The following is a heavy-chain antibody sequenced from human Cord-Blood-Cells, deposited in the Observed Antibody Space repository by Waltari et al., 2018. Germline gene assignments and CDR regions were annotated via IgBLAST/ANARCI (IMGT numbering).Heavy chain of an antibody. CDR1: GYTFTSYA. Sequence: QVQLVQSGAEVKKPGASVKVSCKASGYTFTSYAMHWVRQAPGQGLEWMGWINAGNGNTKYSQKFQGRVTITRDTSASTAYMELSSLRSEDTAVYYCARTPAARVFDYWGQGTLVTVSS. CDR2: INAGNGNT. CDR3: ARTPAARVFDY. D-gene: IGHD2-2*01. V-gene: IGHV1-3*01. J-gene: IGHJ4*02.